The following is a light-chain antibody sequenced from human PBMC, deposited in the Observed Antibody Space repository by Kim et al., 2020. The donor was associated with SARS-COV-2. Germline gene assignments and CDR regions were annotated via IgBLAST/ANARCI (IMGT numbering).Light chain of an antibody. Sequence: ELTQPPSASGTPGQRVTISCSGSTSNIGSNTVNWYQQLPGTAPKLLMYSNNQRPSGVPDRFSGSKSGTSASLAISGLQSEDEADYYCAAWDDSLTGPVFGGGTKLTVL. CDR2: SNN. CDR1: TSNIGSNT. CDR3: AAWDDSLTGPV. V-gene: IGLV1-44*01. J-gene: IGLJ2*01.